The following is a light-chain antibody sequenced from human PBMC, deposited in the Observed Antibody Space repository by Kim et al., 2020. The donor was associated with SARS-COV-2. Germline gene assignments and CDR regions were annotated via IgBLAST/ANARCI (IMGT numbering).Light chain of an antibody. Sequence: QSFTIYSTVTINDIGSYKLLSWYQHYQGKGPKLIIYEGTKPASGVSDRFSVSKSGSMASLTISGLQTEDKADYYCYTYAGYTTWLFGGGTQLTVL. CDR3: YTYAGYTTWL. J-gene: IGLJ7*01. V-gene: IGLV2-23*01. CDR2: EGT. CDR1: INDIGSYKL.